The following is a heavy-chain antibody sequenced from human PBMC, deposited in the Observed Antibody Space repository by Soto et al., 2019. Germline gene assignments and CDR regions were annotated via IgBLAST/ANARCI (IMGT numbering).Heavy chain of an antibody. CDR1: GGCFSGYY. D-gene: IGHD2-15*01. CDR3: GRGHLEKRDIVVEVAANWCDP. J-gene: IGHJ5*02. V-gene: IGHV4-34*01. Sequence: QVQLQQWGAGLLKPSETLSLTCAVYGGCFSGYYWSWIRQPPGQGLEWIGEIKHSGSTNYNPSLNIRVTISVDTSKNQFSLKLSTVTDADTAVYYCGRGHLEKRDIVVEVAANWCDPGGQGAQVIVSS. CDR2: IKHSGST.